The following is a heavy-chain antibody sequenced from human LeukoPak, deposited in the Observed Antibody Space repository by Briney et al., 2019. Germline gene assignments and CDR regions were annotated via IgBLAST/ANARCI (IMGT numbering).Heavy chain of an antibody. CDR1: GFTFSTYT. CDR2: MSTSGRYI. CDR3: AREDSEAFDI. V-gene: IGHV3-21*01. Sequence: GGSLRLSCAASGFTFSTYTMNWVRQAPGKGLGWVSCMSTSGRYIYYADSVKGRFTISRDNAKNSLYLQMNSLRAEDTALYYCAREDSEAFDIWGQGTMVTVSS. J-gene: IGHJ3*02. D-gene: IGHD3-10*01.